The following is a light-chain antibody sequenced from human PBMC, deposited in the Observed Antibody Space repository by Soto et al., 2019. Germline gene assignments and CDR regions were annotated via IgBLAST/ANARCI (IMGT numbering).Light chain of an antibody. CDR1: QTVSTY. V-gene: IGKV1-39*01. Sequence: DIQMTQSPSSLSASVGDRISITCRASQTVSTYLNWYQQKPGKAPTLLISATSTLQSGVPSRFSGSGSGTEFTLTIKSLQTADFATYSCQQTYTTPRTFGQGTKVDI. J-gene: IGKJ1*01. CDR2: ATS. CDR3: QQTYTTPRT.